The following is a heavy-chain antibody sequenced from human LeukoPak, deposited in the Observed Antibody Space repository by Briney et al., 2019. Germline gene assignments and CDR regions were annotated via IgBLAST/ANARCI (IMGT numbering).Heavy chain of an antibody. J-gene: IGHJ4*02. CDR3: ARALSITPYYFDY. Sequence: GGSLRLSCAVSGFTFRSYSMNWVRQAPGKGLEWISYISTTSNTISYADSVKGRFTIPRDNAKNSMYLQMSSLRAEDTALYYCARALSITPYYFDYWGLGTLVTVSS. CDR1: GFTFRSYS. D-gene: IGHD2/OR15-2a*01. V-gene: IGHV3-48*04. CDR2: ISTTSNTI.